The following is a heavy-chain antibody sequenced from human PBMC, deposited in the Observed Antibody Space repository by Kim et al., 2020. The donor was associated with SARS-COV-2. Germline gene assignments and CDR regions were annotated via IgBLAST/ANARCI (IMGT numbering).Heavy chain of an antibody. V-gene: IGHV4-34*01. D-gene: IGHD7-27*01. J-gene: IGHJ5*02. Sequence: TSNPSLKSRVTISVDTSKTQFSLKLGSVTAADTAVYYCARARLGIRWFDPWGQGTLVTVSS. CDR3: ARARLGIRWFDP.